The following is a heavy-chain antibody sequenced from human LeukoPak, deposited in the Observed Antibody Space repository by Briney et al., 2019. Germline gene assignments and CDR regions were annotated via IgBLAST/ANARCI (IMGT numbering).Heavy chain of an antibody. J-gene: IGHJ6*02. V-gene: IGHV3-9*01. D-gene: IGHD3-10*01. CDR1: GFTFDDYA. CDR3: AKDKSYGSGSYYYYGMDV. Sequence: GGSLRLSCAASGFTFDDYAMHWVRQAPGKGLEWVSGISWNSGSIGYADSVKGRFTISRDNAKNSLYLQMNSLRAEDTALYYCAKDKSYGSGSYYYYGMDVWGQGTTVTVSS. CDR2: ISWNSGSI.